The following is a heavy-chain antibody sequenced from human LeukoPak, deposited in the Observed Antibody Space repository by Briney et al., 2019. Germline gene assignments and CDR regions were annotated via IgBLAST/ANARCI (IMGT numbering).Heavy chain of an antibody. CDR3: ARLTATVTTSHYYYYYMDV. CDR2: INHSGST. CDR1: GGSFSGYY. Sequence: SETLSLTCSVYGGSFSGYYWSWIRQPPGKGLEWIGEINHSGSTNYNPSLKSRVTISVDTSKTQFSLKLSSVTAADTAVYYCARLTATVTTSHYYYYYMDVWGKGTTVTISS. V-gene: IGHV4-34*01. J-gene: IGHJ6*03. D-gene: IGHD4-17*01.